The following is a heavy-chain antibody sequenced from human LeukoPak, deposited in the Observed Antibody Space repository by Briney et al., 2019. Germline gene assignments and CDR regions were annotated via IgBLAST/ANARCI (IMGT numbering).Heavy chain of an antibody. CDR1: GFTFSSYA. CDR2: ISGSGGST. J-gene: IGHJ6*03. V-gene: IGHV3-23*01. Sequence: GGSLRLSCAASGFTFSSYAMSWVRQAPGKGLEWVSAISGSGGSTYYADSVKGRFTIPRDNSKNTLYLQMSSLRAEDTAVYYCARAHDFWSGYPPYYYYYMDVWGKGTTVAVSS. D-gene: IGHD3-3*01. CDR3: ARAHDFWSGYPPYYYYYMDV.